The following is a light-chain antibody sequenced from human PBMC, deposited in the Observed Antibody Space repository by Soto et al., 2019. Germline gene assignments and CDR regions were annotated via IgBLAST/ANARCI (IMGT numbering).Light chain of an antibody. CDR3: QQYNDWPTIT. J-gene: IGKJ4*01. CDR2: GAS. V-gene: IGKV3-15*01. Sequence: EIVITQSPATLSVSPGETATLSCRAIQSVRRNLAWYQQKPGQAPRLLLYGASTRANGIPARFSGSGSGTELTLTISSLQSEDSAVYFCQQYNDWPTITFGGGTKVDIK. CDR1: QSVRRN.